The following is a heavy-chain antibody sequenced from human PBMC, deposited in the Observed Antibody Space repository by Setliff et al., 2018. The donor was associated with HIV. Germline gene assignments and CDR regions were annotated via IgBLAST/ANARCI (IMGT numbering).Heavy chain of an antibody. CDR3: VRDIPYHYDTSGYRRYFDY. Sequence: PGGSLRLSCTASGLKLSFSFAWLSWVRQVPGKGLEWVGRIKRKSDGGTADYGAPVQGRFIISRDDSKNSLYMEMKSLRAEDTAVYWCVRDIPYHYDTSGYRRYFDYWGQGTLVTVSS. CDR1: GLKLSFSFAW. CDR2: IKRKSDGGTA. D-gene: IGHD3-22*01. J-gene: IGHJ4*02. V-gene: IGHV3-15*01.